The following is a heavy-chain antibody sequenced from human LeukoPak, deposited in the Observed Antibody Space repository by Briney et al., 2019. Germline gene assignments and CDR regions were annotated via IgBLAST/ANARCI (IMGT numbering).Heavy chain of an antibody. CDR1: GYTFTGYY. CDR2: INPNSGGT. V-gene: IGHV1-2*02. J-gene: IGHJ4*02. Sequence: ASVKVSCKASGYTFTGYYMHWVRQAPGQGLEWMGWINPNSGGTNYAQKFQGRVTMTTDTSTSTAYMELRSLRSDDTAVYYCARENYYDSSGLTYWGQGTLVTVSS. CDR3: ARENYYDSSGLTY. D-gene: IGHD3-22*01.